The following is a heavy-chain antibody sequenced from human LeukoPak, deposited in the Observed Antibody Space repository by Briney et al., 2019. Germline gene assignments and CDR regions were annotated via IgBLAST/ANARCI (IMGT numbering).Heavy chain of an antibody. Sequence: GASVKVSCKASGYTFTSYGISWVRQAPGQGLEWMGWISAYNGNTNYAQKLQGRVTVTTDTSTSTAYMELRSLRSDDTAVYYCARDRGGYYDSSGYYYSDYWGQGTLVTVSS. CDR1: GYTFTSYG. V-gene: IGHV1-18*01. J-gene: IGHJ4*02. CDR2: ISAYNGNT. CDR3: ARDRGGYYDSSGYYYSDY. D-gene: IGHD3-22*01.